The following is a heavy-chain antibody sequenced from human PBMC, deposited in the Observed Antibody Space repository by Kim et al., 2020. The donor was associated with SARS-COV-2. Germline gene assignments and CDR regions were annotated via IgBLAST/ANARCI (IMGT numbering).Heavy chain of an antibody. CDR2: IYYSGST. CDR3: SGSRRGGYYFDY. J-gene: IGHJ4*02. Sequence: SETLSLTCTVSGGSISSGGYYWSWIRQHPGKGLEWIGYIYYSGSTYYNPSLKSRVTISVDTSKNQFSLKLSSVTAADTAVYYCSGSRRGGYYFDYWGQGTLVTVSS. V-gene: IGHV4-31*03. D-gene: IGHD3-16*01. CDR1: GGSISSGGYY.